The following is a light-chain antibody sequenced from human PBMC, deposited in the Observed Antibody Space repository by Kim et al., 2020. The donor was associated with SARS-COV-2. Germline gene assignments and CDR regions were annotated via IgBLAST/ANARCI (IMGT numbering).Light chain of an antibody. Sequence: VSPGERATLSCRASHSVTSNLAWYQQKPGQAPRLLIYGTSTRATGIPARFSVSGSGTEFTLTITSLQSEDFAIYYCQQYHNWPWTFGQGTKVDIK. CDR1: HSVTSN. V-gene: IGKV3-15*01. CDR2: GTS. CDR3: QQYHNWPWT. J-gene: IGKJ1*01.